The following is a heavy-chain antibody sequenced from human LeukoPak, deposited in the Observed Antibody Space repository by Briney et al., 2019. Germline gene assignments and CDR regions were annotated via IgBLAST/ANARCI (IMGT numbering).Heavy chain of an antibody. CDR2: ISDTGSST. D-gene: IGHD3-10*01. CDR1: GFTFRSYG. CDR3: VGRGVSIGH. J-gene: IGHJ4*02. V-gene: IGHV3-23*01. Sequence: GGSLRLSCAASGFTFRSYGMSWVRQAPGKGLEWVSSISDTGSSTYYADSVKGRFAISRDNSKNTVHLQMNSLRGEDTARYYCVGRGVSIGHWGPGTLVTVSS.